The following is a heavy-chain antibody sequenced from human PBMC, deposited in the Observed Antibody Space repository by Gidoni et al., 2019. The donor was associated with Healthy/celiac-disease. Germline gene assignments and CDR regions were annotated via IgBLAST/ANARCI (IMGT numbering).Heavy chain of an antibody. D-gene: IGHD4-17*01. CDR2: ISGSGGST. V-gene: IGHV3-23*01. CDR3: AKDYGADYGRPRRGYGMDV. Sequence: EVRLLESGGGLVQPGGSLRLSCAASGFTFSSYAMSWVRQAPGKGLEWVSAISGSGGSTYYADSVKGRFTISRDNSKNTLYLQMNSLRAEDTAVYYCAKDYGADYGRPRRGYGMDVWGQGTTVTVSS. CDR1: GFTFSSYA. J-gene: IGHJ6*02.